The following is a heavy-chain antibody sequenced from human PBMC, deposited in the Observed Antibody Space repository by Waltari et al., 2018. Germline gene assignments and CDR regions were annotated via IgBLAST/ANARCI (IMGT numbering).Heavy chain of an antibody. Sequence: QVQLQQWGAGLLKPSETLSLTCAVYGGSFRGYYWSWIRQPPGKGLEWIGEIHHRGSTNYNPSRKSRVTISVDTSKNQFALKLSAVTAADTAVYYCARALEQQLVDYWGQGTLVTVSS. V-gene: IGHV4-34*01. J-gene: IGHJ4*02. D-gene: IGHD6-13*01. CDR3: ARALEQQLVDY. CDR1: GGSFRGYY. CDR2: IHHRGST.